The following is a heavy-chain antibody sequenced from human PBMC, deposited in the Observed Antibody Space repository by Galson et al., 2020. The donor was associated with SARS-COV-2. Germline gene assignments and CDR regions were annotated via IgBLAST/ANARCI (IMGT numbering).Heavy chain of an antibody. Sequence: SETLSLTCSVSGFSISFGYYWGWIRQPPGKGLEWIGSMSHSGRTYYNPSLKSRVTMSLDTSENQFSLKLSSVTAADTAVYYCARVEESRGGGGDYEFIYYYYIMDVWGQGTTVTVSS. V-gene: IGHV4-38-2*02. D-gene: IGHD4-17*01. CDR3: ARVEESRGGGGDYEFIYYYYIMDV. J-gene: IGHJ6*02. CDR1: GFSISFGYY. CDR2: MSHSGRT.